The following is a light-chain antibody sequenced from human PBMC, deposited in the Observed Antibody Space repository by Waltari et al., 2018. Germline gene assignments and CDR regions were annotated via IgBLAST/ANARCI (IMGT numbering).Light chain of an antibody. V-gene: IGLV1-40*01. CDR3: QSYDSSLSAVI. CDR1: SSNIGAGYD. Sequence: QSVLTQPPSVSGAPGQRITISCTGTSSNIGAGYDVHWYLQLPGTAPKLLILGNNNRPSGVPDRFSASKSDTSASLAITGLQAEDEADYYCQSYDSSLSAVIFGGGTKLTVL. J-gene: IGLJ2*01. CDR2: GNN.